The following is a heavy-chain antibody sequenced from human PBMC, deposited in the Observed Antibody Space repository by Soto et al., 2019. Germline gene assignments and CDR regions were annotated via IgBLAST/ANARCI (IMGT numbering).Heavy chain of an antibody. CDR2: IYWDDDK. Sequence: GQTLEQQTQTPTLNCTFSGISLSTIGESVGWIRQPPGKALDWLARIYWDDDKRYSPSLKSSLTITNDTSKNQVVLTMTKLYPFDTPPYLCSYRSCCTWF. CDR1: GISLSTIGES. V-gene: IGHV2-5*02. CDR3: SYRSCCTWF. J-gene: IGHJ5*01. D-gene: IGHD2-8*01.